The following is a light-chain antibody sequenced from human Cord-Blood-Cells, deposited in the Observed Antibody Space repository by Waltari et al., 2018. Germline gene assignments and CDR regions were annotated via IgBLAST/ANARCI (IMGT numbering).Light chain of an antibody. CDR3: QQYNSYPWT. Sequence: DIQMTQSPSTRSASGGDRVTITCRASQSISSWLAWYQQKPGKAPKLLIYKASSLESGVPSRFSGSGSGTEFTLTISSLQPDDFATYYCQQYNSYPWTFGQGTKVEIK. V-gene: IGKV1-5*03. CDR1: QSISSW. J-gene: IGKJ1*01. CDR2: KAS.